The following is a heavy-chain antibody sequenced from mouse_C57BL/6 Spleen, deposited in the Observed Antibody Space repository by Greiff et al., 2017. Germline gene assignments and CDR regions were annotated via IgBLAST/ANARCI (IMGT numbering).Heavy chain of an antibody. Sequence: EVKLMESGGGLVKPGGSLKLSCAASGFTFSDYGMHWVRQAPEKGLEWVAYISSGSSTIYYADTVKGRFTISRDNAKNTLFLQMTSLRSEDTAMYYGARPTGRGWFADWGQGTLVTVSA. D-gene: IGHD4-1*01. CDR1: GFTFSDYG. CDR2: ISSGSSTI. CDR3: ARPTGRGWFAD. V-gene: IGHV5-17*01. J-gene: IGHJ3*01.